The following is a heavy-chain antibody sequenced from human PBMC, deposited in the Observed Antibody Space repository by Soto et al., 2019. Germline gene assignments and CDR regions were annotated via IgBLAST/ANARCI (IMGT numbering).Heavy chain of an antibody. Sequence: GESLKISCQASGYAFTNHWISWVRQMPGKGLEWMGRIDPSDSYINYSPSFEGRVTISADKSISSAYLQWNSVQASDTAVYYCARHSKQLTALTQFDHWGQGAMVTVSS. J-gene: IGHJ5*02. CDR1: GYAFTNHW. V-gene: IGHV5-10-1*01. CDR2: IDPSDSYI. CDR3: ARHSKQLTALTQFDH. D-gene: IGHD2-21*02.